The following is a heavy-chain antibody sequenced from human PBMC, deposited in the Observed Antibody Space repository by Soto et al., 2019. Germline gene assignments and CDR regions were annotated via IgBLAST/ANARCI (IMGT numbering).Heavy chain of an antibody. Sequence: GGSLRLSCAASGFTFSSYGMHWVRQAPGKGLEWVAVIWYDGSNKYYADSVKGRFTISRDNSKNTLYLQMNSLRAEDTAVYYCARDSHPASPHPVSYYYGMDVWGQGTTVTVSS. J-gene: IGHJ6*02. CDR1: GFTFSSYG. CDR2: IWYDGSNK. V-gene: IGHV3-33*01. CDR3: ARDSHPASPHPVSYYYGMDV.